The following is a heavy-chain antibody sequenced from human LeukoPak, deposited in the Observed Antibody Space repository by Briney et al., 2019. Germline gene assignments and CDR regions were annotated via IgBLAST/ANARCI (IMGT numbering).Heavy chain of an antibody. CDR3: ARRRDSGSLQHFDY. CDR2: ISSSGSII. D-gene: IGHD1-26*01. V-gene: IGHV3-11*01. CDR1: GFTFSNYY. Sequence: GGSLRLSCAASGFTFSNYYMSWIRQAPGKGLEWVSYISSSGSIIYYADSVKGRFTISRDNAKNSLYLQTNSLRAEDTAVYYCARRRDSGSLQHFDYWGQGTLVTVSS. J-gene: IGHJ4*02.